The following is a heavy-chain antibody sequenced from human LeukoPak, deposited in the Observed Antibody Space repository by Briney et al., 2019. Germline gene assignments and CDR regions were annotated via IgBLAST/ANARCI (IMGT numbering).Heavy chain of an antibody. CDR3: ARFSGSYADEDYHFDY. CDR1: GFTFSSYS. D-gene: IGHD1-26*01. Sequence: GGSLRLSCAASGFTFSSYSMNWVRQAPGKGLEWVSYISSSSSTIYYADSVKGRFTISRDNAKNSLYLQMNSLRDEDTAVYYCARFSGSYADEDYHFDYWGQGTLVTVSS. J-gene: IGHJ4*02. V-gene: IGHV3-48*02. CDR2: ISSSSSTI.